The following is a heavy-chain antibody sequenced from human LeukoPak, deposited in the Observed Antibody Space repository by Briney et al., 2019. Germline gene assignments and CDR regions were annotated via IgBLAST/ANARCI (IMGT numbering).Heavy chain of an antibody. CDR1: GVSMSSYY. Sequence: PSETLSLTCTVSGVSMSSYYWSWIRQPPGKGLEWIGYIYYSGSAIYYNGDTRYNPSLKSRVTISLDTSRNHFSLILSSVTAADTAIYYCVSLTRESPPRGNRDLWSGYSDYWGQGTLVTVSS. V-gene: IGHV4-59*01. CDR2: IYYSGSAIYYNGDT. CDR3: VSLTRESPPRGNRDLWSGYSDY. D-gene: IGHD3-3*01. J-gene: IGHJ4*02.